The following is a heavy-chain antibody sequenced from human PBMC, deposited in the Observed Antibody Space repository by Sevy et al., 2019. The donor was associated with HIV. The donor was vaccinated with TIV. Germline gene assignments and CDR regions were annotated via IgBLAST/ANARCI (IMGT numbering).Heavy chain of an antibody. CDR3: VAANRWEDH. Sequence: GGFLRLSCAGSGFAFSNYWMHWVRQTPGKGLVWVSRVNSDGSSTTYADSVKGRFTISRDNAKNTMSLQMSSLRAEDTALHYCVAANRWEDHWGQGTLVTVSS. V-gene: IGHV3-74*01. CDR1: GFAFSNYW. CDR2: VNSDGSST. J-gene: IGHJ4*02. D-gene: IGHD1-26*01.